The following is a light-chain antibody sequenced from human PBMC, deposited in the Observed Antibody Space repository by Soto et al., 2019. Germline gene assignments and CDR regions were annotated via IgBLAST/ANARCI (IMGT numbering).Light chain of an antibody. CDR1: QSVSSN. Sequence: EIAMTQSPATLSVSPGEGATLSCRASQSVSSNLAWYQQKPGQAPRLLIYDASTRAPGMPARFTGSGSGTEFTLTISTLQSEDFAVYYCQQYNDWPKTFGQGTKVEIK. CDR3: QQYNDWPKT. CDR2: DAS. J-gene: IGKJ1*01. V-gene: IGKV3-15*01.